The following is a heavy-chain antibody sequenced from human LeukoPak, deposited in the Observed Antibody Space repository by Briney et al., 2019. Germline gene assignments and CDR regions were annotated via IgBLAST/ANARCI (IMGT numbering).Heavy chain of an antibody. CDR3: ARDIRFFGITGTLDY. CDR2: INPNSGGT. Sequence: GASVKVSCKASGYTFTGYYMHWVRQAPGQGLEWMGWINPNSGGTNYAQKFQGRVTMTRDTSISTAYMELSRLRSDDTAVYYCARDIRFFGITGTLDYWGQGTLVTVSS. J-gene: IGHJ4*02. CDR1: GYTFTGYY. V-gene: IGHV1-2*02. D-gene: IGHD1-7*01.